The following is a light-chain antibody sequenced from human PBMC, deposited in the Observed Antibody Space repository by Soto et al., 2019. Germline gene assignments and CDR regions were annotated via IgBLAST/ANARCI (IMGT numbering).Light chain of an antibody. CDR3: QQYYYSRRT. V-gene: IGKV4-1*01. CDR1: QSGLFRYNNKNY. J-gene: IGKJ1*01. CDR2: WAS. Sequence: DVVMTQSPDSLAVSLGERTTINCRSSQSGLFRYNNKNYLAGYQQKPGHPPTLLISWASSRESGVPGRFSGNGSWTYFTLSISSLQAGDVVVYYSQQYYYSRRTFGQGTKLEIK.